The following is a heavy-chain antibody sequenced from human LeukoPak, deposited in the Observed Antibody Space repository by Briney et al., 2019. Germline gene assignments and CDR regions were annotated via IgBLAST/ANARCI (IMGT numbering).Heavy chain of an antibody. D-gene: IGHD6-19*01. V-gene: IGHV3-30*02. Sequence: GGSLRLSCAASGFSFSNYGMHWVRQAPGKGLEWVAFIAHDRNNKYYADSVKDRFTISRDNSKNTLYLQMNSLRAEDTAVYYCARDDYSSGWYCAYWGQGALVTVSS. CDR3: ARDDYSSGWYCAY. CDR1: GFSFSNYG. CDR2: IAHDRNNK. J-gene: IGHJ4*02.